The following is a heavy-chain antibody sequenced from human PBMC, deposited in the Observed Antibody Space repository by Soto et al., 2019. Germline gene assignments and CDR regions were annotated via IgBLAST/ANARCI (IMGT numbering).Heavy chain of an antibody. J-gene: IGHJ4*02. CDR3: ARRRGAILKYYFDY. D-gene: IGHD3-10*01. V-gene: IGHV4-39*01. CDR2: IYYSGST. Sequence: PSETLSLTCTVSGGSISSSSYYWGWIRQPPGKGLEWIGSIYYSGSTYYNPSLKSRVTISVDTSKNQFSLKLSSVTAADTAVNYCARRRGAILKYYFDYWGQGTLVTVSS. CDR1: GGSISSSSYY.